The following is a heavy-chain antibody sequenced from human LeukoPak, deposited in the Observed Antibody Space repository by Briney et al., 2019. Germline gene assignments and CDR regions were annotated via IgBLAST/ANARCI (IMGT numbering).Heavy chain of an antibody. CDR3: ARKRSSLDY. J-gene: IGHJ4*02. V-gene: IGHV4-34*01. CDR2: INHSGST. CDR1: GGSFSGYY. Sequence: SETLSLTCAVYGGSFSGYYWSWIRQPPGKGLEWIGEINHSGSTNYNPSLKSRVTISVDTSKYQFSLKLSSVTAADTAVYYCARKRSSLDYWGQGTLVTVSS.